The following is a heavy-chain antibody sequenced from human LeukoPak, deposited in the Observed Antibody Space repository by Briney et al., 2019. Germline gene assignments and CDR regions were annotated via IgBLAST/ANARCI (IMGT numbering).Heavy chain of an antibody. Sequence: PGGSLRLSCAASGFSFSNYALSWVRQAPGQGLEWVSDISGSGGNTYYAKSVRGRFTISRDNSKNTLYLQMNSLRAEDTAIYFCARLLSGVTTFDYWGQGALVTVST. D-gene: IGHD1-1*01. CDR1: GFSFSNYA. CDR3: ARLLSGVTTFDY. V-gene: IGHV3-23*01. CDR2: ISGSGGNT. J-gene: IGHJ4*02.